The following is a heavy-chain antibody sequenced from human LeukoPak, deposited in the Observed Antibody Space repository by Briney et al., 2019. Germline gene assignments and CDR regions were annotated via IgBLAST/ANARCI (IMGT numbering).Heavy chain of an antibody. V-gene: IGHV3-74*01. CDR2: IDGTGT. CDR3: GTVFDH. J-gene: IGHJ4*02. Sequence: GGSLRLSCAASGFTFSSYAMSWVRQAPGKGLVWVSRIDGTGTSYADSVKGRFTISRDNAKNTVSLQMNSLKAEDTAVYYCGTVFDHWGPGNLVTVSS. CDR1: GFTFSSYA.